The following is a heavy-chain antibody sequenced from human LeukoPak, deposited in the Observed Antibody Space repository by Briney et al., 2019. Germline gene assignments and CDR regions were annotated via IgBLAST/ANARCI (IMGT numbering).Heavy chain of an antibody. CDR2: IGSDGANT. D-gene: IGHD1-14*01. V-gene: IGHV3-23*01. CDR1: GFNFNIHS. CDR3: AKARDNPYSDHDC. Sequence: GGSLRLSCTASGFNFNIHSMSWVRQAPGKGLEWVSAIGSDGANTFYADSVKGRFTVSRDNFRDTLYLQMNSLRAEDTAVYYCAKARDNPYSDHDCWGQGTLVTVSS. J-gene: IGHJ4*02.